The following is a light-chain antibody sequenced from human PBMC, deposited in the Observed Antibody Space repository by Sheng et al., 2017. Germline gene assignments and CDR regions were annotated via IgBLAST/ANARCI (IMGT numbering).Light chain of an antibody. CDR3: QQRSNWPPVIT. CDR1: QSVTSNY. Sequence: IVLTQSPATLSLSPGERATLSCRASQSVTSNYLAWYQQRPGQAPRLLISGASSRATGIPDRFSGSGSETDFTLTISRLEPEDFAVYYCQQRSNWPPVITFGQGTRLEIK. V-gene: IGKV3D-20*02. CDR2: GAS. J-gene: IGKJ5*01.